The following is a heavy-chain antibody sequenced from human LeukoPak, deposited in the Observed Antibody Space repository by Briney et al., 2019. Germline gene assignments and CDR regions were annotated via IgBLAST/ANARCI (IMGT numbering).Heavy chain of an antibody. CDR3: ATVDSGIAAAGTNYYYYYYGMDV. V-gene: IGHV1-8*01. Sequence: ASVKVSCRASGYTFTSYDINWVRQATGQGLEWMGWMNPNSGNTGYAQKFQGRVTMTRNNSISTAYMELSSLRSEDTAVYYCATVDSGIAAAGTNYYYYYYGMDVWGQGTTVTVSS. J-gene: IGHJ6*02. CDR2: MNPNSGNT. D-gene: IGHD6-13*01. CDR1: GYTFTSYD.